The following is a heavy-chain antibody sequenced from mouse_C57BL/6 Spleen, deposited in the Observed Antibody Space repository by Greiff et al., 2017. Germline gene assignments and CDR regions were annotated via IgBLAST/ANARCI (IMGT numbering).Heavy chain of an antibody. D-gene: IGHD1-3*01. J-gene: IGHJ2*01. V-gene: IGHV1-82*01. Sequence: QVQLQQSGPELVKPGASVKISCKASGYAFSSSWMNWVKQRPGKGLEWIGRIYPGDGDTNYNGKFKGKATLTADKSSSTAYMQLSSLTSEDSAVYFCARSYNWPFDYWGQGTTLTVSS. CDR2: IYPGDGDT. CDR1: GYAFSSSW. CDR3: ARSYNWPFDY.